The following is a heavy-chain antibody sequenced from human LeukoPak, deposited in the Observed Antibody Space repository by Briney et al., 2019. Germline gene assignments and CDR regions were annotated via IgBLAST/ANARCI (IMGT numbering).Heavy chain of an antibody. CDR1: EYTLTELS. D-gene: IGHD1-26*01. V-gene: IGHV1-24*01. Sequence: ASVKVSCKVSEYTLTELSMHWVRQAPGKGLEWLGGFDPEDGEIIYAQKFQGRVTMSDDTSTDTAYMELGGLRSDDTAVCYCAADRGDYSGSYWTAFDIWGQGTMVTVSS. CDR2: FDPEDGEI. CDR3: AADRGDYSGSYWTAFDI. J-gene: IGHJ3*02.